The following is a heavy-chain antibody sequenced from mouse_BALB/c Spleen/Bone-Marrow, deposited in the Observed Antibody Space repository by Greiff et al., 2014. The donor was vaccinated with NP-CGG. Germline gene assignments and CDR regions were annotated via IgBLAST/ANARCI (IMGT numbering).Heavy chain of an antibody. V-gene: IGHV3-2*02. CDR2: ISYSGST. CDR3: ARATYYGNFFDY. Sequence: EVQLVESGPGLVKPSQSLSLTCTVTGYSITSDYAWNWIRQFPGKKLEWMGYISYSGSTDYNPSLKSRISITRDTSKNQFFLQLNSVTTEDTATYYCARATYYGNFFDYWGQGTTLTVSS. CDR1: GYSITSDYA. D-gene: IGHD2-10*01. J-gene: IGHJ2*01.